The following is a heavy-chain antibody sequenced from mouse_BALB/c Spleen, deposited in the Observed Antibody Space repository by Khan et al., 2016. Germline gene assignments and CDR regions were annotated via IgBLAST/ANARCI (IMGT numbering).Heavy chain of an antibody. CDR3: ARDYYGRKYLDY. J-gene: IGHJ2*01. Sequence: YSWHWIRQFPGKKLEWMGYIQYHGGTNSNPSLTSRLSITRDTSTNQFFLQLKSMTAEDTDTDYCARDYYGRKYLDYWGQGTARTVS. V-gene: IGHV3-1*02. CDR2: IQYHGGT. D-gene: IGHD1-1*02. CDR1: YS.